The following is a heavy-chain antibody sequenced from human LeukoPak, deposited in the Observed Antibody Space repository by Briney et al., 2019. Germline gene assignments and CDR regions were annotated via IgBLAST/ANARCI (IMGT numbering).Heavy chain of an antibody. V-gene: IGHV3-74*01. CDR2: INGDGSST. J-gene: IGHJ5*02. D-gene: IGHD3-10*01. Sequence: GGSLRLSCAASGFTFSSYWMHWVRQAPGKGLVWVSRINGDGSSTSYADSVKGRFPISRDNAKNTLYLQMNSLRAEDTAVYYCARDLDGSGSYRWFDPWGQGTLVTVSS. CDR1: GFTFSSYW. CDR3: ARDLDGSGSYRWFDP.